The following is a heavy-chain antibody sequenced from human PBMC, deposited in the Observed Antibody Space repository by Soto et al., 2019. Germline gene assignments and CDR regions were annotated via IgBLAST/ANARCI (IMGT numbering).Heavy chain of an antibody. CDR3: ARDSGVQRTTVTTPLFDY. J-gene: IGHJ4*02. D-gene: IGHD4-4*01. CDR2: ISAYNGNT. V-gene: IGHV1-18*01. CDR1: GYTFTSYG. Sequence: GASVKVSCKASGYTFTSYGISWVRQAPGQGLEWMGWISAYNGNTNYAQKLQGRVTMTTDTSTSTAYMELRSLRSDDTAVYYCARDSGVQRTTVTTPLFDYWGQGTLVTVSS.